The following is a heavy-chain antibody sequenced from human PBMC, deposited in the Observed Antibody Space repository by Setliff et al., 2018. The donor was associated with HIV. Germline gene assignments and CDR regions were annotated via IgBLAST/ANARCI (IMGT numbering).Heavy chain of an antibody. J-gene: IGHJ4*02. CDR2: IYYSGTT. Sequence: PSETLSLTCSVSGGSILSGGYYWSWIRQHPGRGLEWIGYIYYSGTTTYNPSLKSRATISLDSSMNQFSLKVSSVTAADTAVYYCTSSPFRFYGDHNQDYWGQGTLVTVSS. V-gene: IGHV4-31*03. CDR3: TSSPFRFYGDHNQDY. D-gene: IGHD4-17*01. CDR1: GGSILSGGYY.